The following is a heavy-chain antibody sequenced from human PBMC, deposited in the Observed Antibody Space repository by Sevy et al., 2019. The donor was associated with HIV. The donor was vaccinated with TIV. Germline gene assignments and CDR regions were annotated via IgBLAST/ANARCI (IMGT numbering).Heavy chain of an antibody. J-gene: IGHJ3*01. CDR3: AKALNPGLESMLEVNLRSLKGLDV. V-gene: IGHV3-23*01. CDR2: ISGPGYGT. Sequence: GGSLRLSCAASGFTFNTHAMNWVRQAPGKGLEWVSVISGPGYGTNYADSVKGRFTISRDNSKNPLFLQMNSLRDDDTAVYYCAKALNPGLESMLEVNLRSLKGLDVWGQGTMVTVSS. D-gene: IGHD3-22*01. CDR1: GFTFNTHA.